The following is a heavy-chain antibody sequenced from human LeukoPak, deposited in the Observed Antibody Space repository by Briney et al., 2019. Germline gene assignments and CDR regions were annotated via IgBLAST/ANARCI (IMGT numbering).Heavy chain of an antibody. J-gene: IGHJ4*02. D-gene: IGHD3-10*01. Sequence: AGESLKISCKGSGYSFTSYWIGWVRQMPGKGLEWMGIIYPGDSDTRYSPSFQGQVTISADKSISTAYLQWSSLKASDTAMYYCASSIYYGSGSYYVPDYWGQGTLVTVSS. V-gene: IGHV5-51*01. CDR1: GYSFTSYW. CDR2: IYPGDSDT. CDR3: ASSIYYGSGSYYVPDY.